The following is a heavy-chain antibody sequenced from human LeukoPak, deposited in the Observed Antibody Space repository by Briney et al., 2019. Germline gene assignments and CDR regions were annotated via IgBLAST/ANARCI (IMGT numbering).Heavy chain of an antibody. Sequence: ASVKVSCKASGYTFTGYYMHWVRQAPGQGLEGMGWINPNSGGTNYAQKFQGRVTITRDTSISTAYMELSRLRSDDTAVYYCARDSIVVVVAASSPYYMDVWGKGTTVTVSS. CDR2: INPNSGGT. J-gene: IGHJ6*03. V-gene: IGHV1-2*02. CDR3: ARDSIVVVVAASSPYYMDV. D-gene: IGHD2-15*01. CDR1: GYTFTGYY.